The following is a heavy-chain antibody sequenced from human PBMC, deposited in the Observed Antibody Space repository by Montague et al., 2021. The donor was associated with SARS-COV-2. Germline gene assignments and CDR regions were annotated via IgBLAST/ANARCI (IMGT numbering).Heavy chain of an antibody. CDR2: IYYSGTP. J-gene: IGHJ3*02. Sequence: SETLSLTCTVSGGSISSYYWNWIRETPGKGLEWIGYIYYSGTPNYNPSLKSRVTISLDTPKNQFSLNLNSVTAADTAIYYCARDQAAKISFKGAFDIWGQGRMVTVSS. V-gene: IGHV4-59*01. D-gene: IGHD3-3*01. CDR1: GGSISSYY. CDR3: ARDQAAKISFKGAFDI.